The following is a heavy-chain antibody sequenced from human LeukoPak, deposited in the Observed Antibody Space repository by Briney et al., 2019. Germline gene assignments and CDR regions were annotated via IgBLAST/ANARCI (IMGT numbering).Heavy chain of an antibody. CDR3: AGQYYDFWSGYYGGDAFDI. CDR1: GGSFSGYY. Sequence: SETLSLTCAVYGGSFSGYYWSWIRQPPGKGLEWVGEINHIGSTNYNTSLKSRVTISVDTSKNQFSLKLSSVTAADTAVYYCAGQYYDFWSGYYGGDAFDIWGQGTMVTVSS. V-gene: IGHV4-34*01. CDR2: INHIGST. J-gene: IGHJ3*02. D-gene: IGHD3-3*01.